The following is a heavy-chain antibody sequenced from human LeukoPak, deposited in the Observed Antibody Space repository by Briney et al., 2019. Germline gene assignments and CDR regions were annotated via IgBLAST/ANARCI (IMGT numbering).Heavy chain of an antibody. D-gene: IGHD3-9*01. CDR3: AKDFLYYDILTGYRDSDAFDI. CDR2: IRHDGSNK. CDR1: GFTFSSYG. V-gene: IGHV3-30*02. J-gene: IGHJ3*02. Sequence: GGSLRLSCAASGFTFSSYGMHWVRRAPGKGLEWVAFIRHDGSNKYYADSVKGRFTISRDNSKNTLYLQMNSLRAKDTAVYYCAKDFLYYDILTGYRDSDAFDIWGQGTMVTVSS.